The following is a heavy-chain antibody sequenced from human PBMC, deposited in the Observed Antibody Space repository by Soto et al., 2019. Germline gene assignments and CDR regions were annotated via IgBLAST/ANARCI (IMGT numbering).Heavy chain of an antibody. CDR2: IWSASNI. Sequence: EVQLVESGGGLAQPGGSLRLYCAASGFTFSSYSVNWVRQAPGQGLEWVSNIWSASNINYADSVKGRFTVSRDNAKISMSLQMNGLRDEDTAVYYCVRDYSFGFDYWGQGILVTVSS. D-gene: IGHD6-13*01. V-gene: IGHV3-48*02. CDR3: VRDYSFGFDY. CDR1: GFTFSSYS. J-gene: IGHJ4*02.